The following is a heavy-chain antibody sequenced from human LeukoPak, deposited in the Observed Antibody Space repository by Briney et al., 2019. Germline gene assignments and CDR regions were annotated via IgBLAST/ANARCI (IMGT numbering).Heavy chain of an antibody. V-gene: IGHV3-48*03. CDR2: ISSSGSTI. D-gene: IGHD3-22*01. CDR3: ARLGSYYDSRGAFDI. CDR1: GFTFSSYE. Sequence: GGSLRLSCAASGFTFSSYEMNWVRQVPGGGLDWVSYISSSGSTIYYADSVKGRFTISRDNAKNSLCLQMNSLRAEDTAVYYCARLGSYYDSRGAFDIWGQGTMVPVSS. J-gene: IGHJ3*02.